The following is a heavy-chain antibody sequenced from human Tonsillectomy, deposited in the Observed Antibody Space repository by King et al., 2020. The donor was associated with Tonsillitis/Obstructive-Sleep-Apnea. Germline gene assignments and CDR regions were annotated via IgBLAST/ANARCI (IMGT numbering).Heavy chain of an antibody. Sequence: VQLVESGGGLVQPGGSLRLSCAASGFTFSTYAMSWVRQAPGKGLEWVSAISGSGDSTDYADSVKGRFTISRDNSKNTLYLQMNSLRAEVTAVYYCARMRDIVLVPAAWESNYYYMDVWGKGTTVTVSS. D-gene: IGHD2-2*01. CDR2: ISGSGDST. V-gene: IGHV3-23*04. CDR3: ARMRDIVLVPAAWESNYYYMDV. J-gene: IGHJ6*03. CDR1: GFTFSTYA.